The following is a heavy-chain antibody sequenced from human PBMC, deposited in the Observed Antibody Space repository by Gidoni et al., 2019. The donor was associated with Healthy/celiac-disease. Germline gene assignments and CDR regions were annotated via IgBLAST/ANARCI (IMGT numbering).Heavy chain of an antibody. D-gene: IGHD3-9*01. J-gene: IGHJ4*02. CDR3: ARIPAPDVLRYFDWSYYFDY. Sequence: QVTLKESGPVLVKPTETLTLTCTVSGFSLSNARMGVSWIRQPPGKALEWLAHIFSNDEKSYSTSLKSRLTISKDTSKSQVVLTMTNMDPVDTATYYCARIPAPDVLRYFDWSYYFDYWGQGTLVTVSS. CDR2: IFSNDEK. V-gene: IGHV2-26*01. CDR1: GFSLSNARMG.